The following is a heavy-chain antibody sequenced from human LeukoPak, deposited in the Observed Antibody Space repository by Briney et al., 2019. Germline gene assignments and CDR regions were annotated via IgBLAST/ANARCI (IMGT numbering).Heavy chain of an antibody. CDR2: ISSSSSYI. Sequence: GGSLRLSCAASGFTFSSYSMNWVRQAPGKGLEWVSSISSSSSYIYYADSVKGRFTISRDNAKNSLYLQMNSLRAEDTAIYYCARGEWELPLDYWGQGTLVTVSS. J-gene: IGHJ4*02. D-gene: IGHD1-26*01. CDR3: ARGEWELPLDY. V-gene: IGHV3-21*01. CDR1: GFTFSSYS.